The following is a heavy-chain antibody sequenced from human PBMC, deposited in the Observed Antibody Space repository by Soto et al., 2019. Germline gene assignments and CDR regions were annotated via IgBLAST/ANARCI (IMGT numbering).Heavy chain of an antibody. D-gene: IGHD6-13*01. V-gene: IGHV2-5*02. CDR2: IYWDDDK. J-gene: IGHJ4*02. Sequence: SGPTLVKPTQTLTLTCTFSGFSLSTSGVGVGWIRQPPGKALEWLALIYWDDDKRYSPSLKSRLTITKDTSKNQVVLTMTNMDPVDTATYYCAHSPLIAAAGMGRDFDYWGQGTLVTVSS. CDR1: GFSLSTSGVG. CDR3: AHSPLIAAAGMGRDFDY.